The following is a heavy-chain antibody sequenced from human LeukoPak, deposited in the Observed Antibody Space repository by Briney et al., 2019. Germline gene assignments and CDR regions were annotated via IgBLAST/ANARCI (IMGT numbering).Heavy chain of an antibody. D-gene: IGHD3-3*01. Sequence: PGGSLRLSCAASGFTFSRYAMSWVRQAPGKGLEWVSAISGSGGSTYCADSVKGRFTISRDNSKNTLYLQMNSLRAEDTAVYYCAKERDSYYDFWSGYSANDYWGQGTLVTVSS. CDR3: AKERDSYYDFWSGYSANDY. CDR2: ISGSGGST. V-gene: IGHV3-23*01. J-gene: IGHJ4*02. CDR1: GFTFSRYA.